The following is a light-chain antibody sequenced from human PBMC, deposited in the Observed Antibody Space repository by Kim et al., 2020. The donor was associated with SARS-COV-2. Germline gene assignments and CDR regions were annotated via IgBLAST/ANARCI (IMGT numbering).Light chain of an antibody. CDR2: DVS. CDR1: SSDVGAYNY. Sequence: QSALTQPASVSGSPGQSITISCTGTSSDVGAYNYVSWYQHHPGKAPKLMIYDVSRRPSGVCHRFSGSRSGNTASLTISGLQAEDEADYYCSSYTISNYVFGTGTKVTVL. J-gene: IGLJ1*01. V-gene: IGLV2-14*03. CDR3: SSYTISNYV.